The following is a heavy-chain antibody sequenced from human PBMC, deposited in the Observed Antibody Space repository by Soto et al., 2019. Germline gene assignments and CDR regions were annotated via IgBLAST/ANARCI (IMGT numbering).Heavy chain of an antibody. Sequence: SETPSLTCTVSDGSISSYYWSWIRQPPGKGLEWIGYIYYSGSTNYNPSLKSRVTISVDTSKNQFSLKLSSVTAADTAVYYCARYNIGDYYDSSGYYPAYYYGMDVWGQGTTVTVSS. CDR2: IYYSGST. V-gene: IGHV4-59*01. CDR1: DGSISSYY. CDR3: ARYNIGDYYDSSGYYPAYYYGMDV. J-gene: IGHJ6*02. D-gene: IGHD3-22*01.